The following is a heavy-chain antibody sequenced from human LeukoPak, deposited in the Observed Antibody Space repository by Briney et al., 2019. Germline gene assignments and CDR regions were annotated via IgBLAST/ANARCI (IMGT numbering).Heavy chain of an antibody. D-gene: IGHD2-8*02. Sequence: ASVKVSFKASGYTFTGYYMHWVRQAPGQGLEWMGRINPNSGGTNYAQKFQGRVTMTRDTSISTAYMELSRLRSDDTAVYYCARNPHGGVDKNFDYWGQGTLVTVSS. CDR3: ARNPHGGVDKNFDY. CDR1: GYTFTGYY. V-gene: IGHV1-2*06. CDR2: INPNSGGT. J-gene: IGHJ4*02.